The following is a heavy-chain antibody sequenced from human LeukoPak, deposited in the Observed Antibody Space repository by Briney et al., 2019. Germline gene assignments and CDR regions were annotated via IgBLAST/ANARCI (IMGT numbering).Heavy chain of an antibody. Sequence: PGGSLRLSCAASGFTFSSYWMSWVRQAPGKGLEWVAVIWYDESSKYFADSVKGRFTISRDNSKSTLYLQMNSLRAEDTAVYYCAKDGGGYCSSTGCSGSWFDPWGQGTLVTVSS. CDR1: GFTFSSYW. J-gene: IGHJ5*02. V-gene: IGHV3-33*06. CDR3: AKDGGGYCSSTGCSGSWFDP. CDR2: IWYDESSK. D-gene: IGHD2-2*03.